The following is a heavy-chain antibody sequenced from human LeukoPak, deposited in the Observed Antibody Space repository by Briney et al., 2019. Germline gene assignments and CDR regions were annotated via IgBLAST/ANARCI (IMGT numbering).Heavy chain of an antibody. CDR2: IYYSGGT. Sequence: SETLSLTCTVSGGSINGYYWGWIRQPPGKGLEWIGNIYYSGGTEYNPSLKSRVTISVDTSKNQFSLRMSSVSAADTAVYYCARQEGYGAYDHWGQGILIPVSS. J-gene: IGHJ4*02. D-gene: IGHD5-12*01. CDR3: ARQEGYGAYDH. V-gene: IGHV4-59*01. CDR1: GGSINGYY.